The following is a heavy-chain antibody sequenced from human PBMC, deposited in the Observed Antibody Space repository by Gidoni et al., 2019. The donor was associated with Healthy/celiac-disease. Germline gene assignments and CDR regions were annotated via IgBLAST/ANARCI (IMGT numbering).Heavy chain of an antibody. J-gene: IGHJ5*02. V-gene: IGHV3-23*01. CDR3: AKGGLRWQLHWFDP. D-gene: IGHD4-17*01. CDR1: GFTFSSYA. CDR2: ISGSGGST. Sequence: EVHLLESGGGLVQPGGSLRLSCAASGFTFSSYAMSWVRQAPGKGLEWVSAISGSGGSTYYADSVKGRFTISRDNPKNTLYLQMNSLRAEDTAVYYCAKGGLRWQLHWFDPWGQGTLVTVSS.